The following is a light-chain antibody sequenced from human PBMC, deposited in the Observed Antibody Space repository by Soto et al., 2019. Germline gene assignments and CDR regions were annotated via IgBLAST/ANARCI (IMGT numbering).Light chain of an antibody. Sequence: EIVLTQSPGTLSLSPGERATLSCRASQSVSSSYLAWYQQKPGQAPRLLIYGASSRATGIPDRFSGSGSGTDFALTISRLEPEDCAVYYCQQYGSSLFGPGTKVDMK. J-gene: IGKJ3*01. CDR1: QSVSSSY. CDR3: QQYGSSL. CDR2: GAS. V-gene: IGKV3-20*01.